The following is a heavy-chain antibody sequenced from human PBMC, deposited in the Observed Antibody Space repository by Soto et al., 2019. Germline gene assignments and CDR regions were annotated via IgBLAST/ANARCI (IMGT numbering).Heavy chain of an antibody. D-gene: IGHD6-13*01. CDR3: ATDLAAAGTYFDY. J-gene: IGHJ4*02. Sequence: ASVKVSCKVSGYTLTELSMHWVRQAPGKGLEWMGGFDPEDGETIYAQKFQGRVTMTEDTSTDTAYMELSSLRSEDTAGYYCATDLAAAGTYFDYWGQGTLVTVSS. CDR1: GYTLTELS. CDR2: FDPEDGET. V-gene: IGHV1-24*01.